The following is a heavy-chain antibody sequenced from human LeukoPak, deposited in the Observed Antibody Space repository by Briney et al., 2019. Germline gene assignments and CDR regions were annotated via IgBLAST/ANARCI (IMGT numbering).Heavy chain of an antibody. V-gene: IGHV1-18*01. J-gene: IGHJ4*02. D-gene: IGHD1-26*01. CDR2: ISAYNGNT. CDR1: GGIFSSYA. Sequence: ASVKVSCKASGGIFSSYAISWVRQAPGQGLEWMGWISAYNGNTNYAQKLQGRVTMTTDTSTSTAYMELRSLRSDDTAVYYCASSVGANQEMDHWGQGTLVTVSS. CDR3: ASSVGANQEMDH.